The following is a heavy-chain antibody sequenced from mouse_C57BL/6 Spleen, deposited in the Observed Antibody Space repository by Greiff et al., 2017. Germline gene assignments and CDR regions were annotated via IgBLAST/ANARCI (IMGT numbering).Heavy chain of an antibody. D-gene: IGHD2-12*01. V-gene: IGHV5-17*01. Sequence: EVQVVESGGGLVKPGGSLKLSCAASGFTFSDYGMHWVRQAPEKGLEWVAYISSGSSSISYADPVKGRFTISRDNAKNTLFQQMTSLRSDDTAMLYCARAGDDGGDYAVDYWGQGTTVTVSS. CDR2: ISSGSSSI. CDR1: GFTFSDYG. CDR3: ARAGDDGGDYAVDY. J-gene: IGHJ4*01.